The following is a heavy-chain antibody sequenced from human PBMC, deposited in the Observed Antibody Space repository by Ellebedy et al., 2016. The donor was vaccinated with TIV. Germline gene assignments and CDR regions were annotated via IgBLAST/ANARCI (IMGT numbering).Heavy chain of an antibody. CDR3: SKGSSGKIFRPWAIDV. D-gene: IGHD3-22*01. CDR2: ISSDSRYI. V-gene: IGHV3-21*01. CDR1: GFNSKIYS. Sequence: GESLKISCAASGFNSKIYSMNWVRQAPGKVLEWVASISSDSRYIHYADSVEGRFTISRDKARDLVFLQMDGRTDEDAAVYYCSKGSSGKIFRPWAIDVWGQGTTVTVSS. J-gene: IGHJ6*02.